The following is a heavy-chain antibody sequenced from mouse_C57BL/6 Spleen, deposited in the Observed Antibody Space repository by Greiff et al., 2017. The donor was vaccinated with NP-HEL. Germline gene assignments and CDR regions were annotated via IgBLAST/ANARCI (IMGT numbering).Heavy chain of an antibody. J-gene: IGHJ3*01. CDR1: GFSFNTYA. V-gene: IGHV10-1*01. D-gene: IGHD3-2*02. CDR3: VRQTAQVPFAY. Sequence: EVQVVESGGGLVQPKGSLKLSCAASGFSFNTYAMNWVRQAPGKGLEWVARIRSKSNNYATYYADSVKDRFTISRDDSESMLYLQMNNLKTEDTAMYYCVRQTAQVPFAYWGQGTLVTVSA. CDR2: IRSKSNNYAT.